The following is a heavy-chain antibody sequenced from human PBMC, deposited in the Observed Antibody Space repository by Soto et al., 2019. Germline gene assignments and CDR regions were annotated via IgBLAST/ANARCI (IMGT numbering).Heavy chain of an antibody. CDR3: ARGMIVPGFFDY. V-gene: IGHV4-31*03. J-gene: IGHJ4*02. D-gene: IGHD2-2*01. CDR2: IYYSGST. Sequence: SETLSLTCTVSGGSISSGGYYWSWIRQHPGKGLEWIGYIYYSGSTYYNPSLKSRVTISVDTSKNKCTLTLSSVTAADTAVYYCARGMIVPGFFDYWGQGTLVTVSS. CDR1: GGSISSGGYY.